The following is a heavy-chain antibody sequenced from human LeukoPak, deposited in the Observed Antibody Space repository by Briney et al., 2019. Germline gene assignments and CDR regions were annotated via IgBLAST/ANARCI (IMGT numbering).Heavy chain of an antibody. CDR1: GGTFSSYA. Sequence: GASVKVSCKVSGGTFSSYAISWVRQAPGQGLEWMGGIIPIFGTANYAQKFQGRVTITADKSTSTAYMELSSLRSEDTAVYYCARDPAGGQQLVPGYYYMDVWGKGTTVTVSS. CDR3: ARDPAGGQQLVPGYYYMDV. CDR2: IIPIFGTA. J-gene: IGHJ6*03. D-gene: IGHD6-13*01. V-gene: IGHV1-69*06.